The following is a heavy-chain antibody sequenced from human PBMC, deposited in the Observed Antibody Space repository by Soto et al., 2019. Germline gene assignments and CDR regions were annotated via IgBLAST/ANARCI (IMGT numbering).Heavy chain of an antibody. Sequence: EVQLLESGGGLVQPGGSLRLSCAASGFIFSSFAMSWVRQAPGKGLEWVSTISNNGGSTYSADSVKGRFTISRDNSKNTLDVQMNSLRAEDTAVYYCAKDPDISGWYQTDLDYWGQGTLVTVSS. V-gene: IGHV3-23*01. CDR1: GFIFSSFA. CDR2: ISNNGGST. CDR3: AKDPDISGWYQTDLDY. J-gene: IGHJ4*02. D-gene: IGHD6-19*01.